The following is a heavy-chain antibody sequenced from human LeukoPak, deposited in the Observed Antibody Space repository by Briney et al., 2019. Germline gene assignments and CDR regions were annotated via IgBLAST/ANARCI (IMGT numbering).Heavy chain of an antibody. CDR3: ARDRSSTVTTGFWFDP. CDR2: INSNSGGT. CDR1: GYTFTGYY. J-gene: IGHJ5*02. Sequence: GVSVEVSCKASGYTFTGYYMHWVRQAPGQGLEWMGWINSNSGGTNYAQKFQGRVTMTRDTSISPAYMELSRLRSDDTAVYYCARDRSSTVTTGFWFDPWGQGTLVTVSS. V-gene: IGHV1-2*02. D-gene: IGHD4-11*01.